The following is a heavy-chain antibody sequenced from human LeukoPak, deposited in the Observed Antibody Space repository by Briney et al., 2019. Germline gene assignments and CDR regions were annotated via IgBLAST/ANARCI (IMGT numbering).Heavy chain of an antibody. V-gene: IGHV3-30*04. CDR3: ARGSGELLAAAGV. CDR1: GFSLSSYA. D-gene: IGHD6-13*01. J-gene: IGHJ4*02. Sequence: GGSLRLSCAASGFSLSSYAMSWVRQAPGKGLEWVAVISYDGSNKYYADSVKGRFTISRDNFKNTLYLQMNSLRAEDTAVYYCARGSGELLAAAGVWGQGTLVTVSS. CDR2: ISYDGSNK.